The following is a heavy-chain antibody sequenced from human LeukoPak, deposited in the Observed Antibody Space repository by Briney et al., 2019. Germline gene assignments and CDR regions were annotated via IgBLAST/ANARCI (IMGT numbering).Heavy chain of an antibody. CDR2: ISAYNGNT. CDR1: GYTFTSYG. CDR3: ARQSAAANWFDP. J-gene: IGHJ5*02. D-gene: IGHD6-13*01. V-gene: IGHV1-18*04. Sequence: ASVKVSCKASGYTFTSYGISWVRQAPGQGLGWMGWISAYNGNTNYAQKLQGRVTMTTDTSTSTAYMELRSLRSDDTAVYYCARQSAAANWFDPWGQGTLVTVSS.